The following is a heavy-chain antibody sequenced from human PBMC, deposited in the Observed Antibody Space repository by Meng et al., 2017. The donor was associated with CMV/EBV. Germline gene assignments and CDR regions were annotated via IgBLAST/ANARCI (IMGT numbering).Heavy chain of an antibody. CDR3: ARHGDTAMVVGIDY. D-gene: IGHD5-18*01. V-gene: IGHV4-4*07. CDR1: GGSISSYY. J-gene: IGHJ4*02. Sequence: QVQLLASGPGLVKPSETLSLTCTVSGGSISSYYWSWIRQPAGKGLEWIGRIYTSGSTNYNPSLKSRVTMSVDTSKNQFSLKLSSATAADTAVYYCARHGDTAMVVGIDYWGQGTLVTVSS. CDR2: IYTSGST.